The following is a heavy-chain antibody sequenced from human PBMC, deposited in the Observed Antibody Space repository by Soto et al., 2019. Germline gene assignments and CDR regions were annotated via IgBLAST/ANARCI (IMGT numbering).Heavy chain of an antibody. V-gene: IGHV4-34*01. CDR1: GGSFSGYY. CDR3: ARARYGMDV. Sequence: RSLTCAVYGGSFSGYYWSWIRQPPGKGLEWIGEINHSGSTNYNPSLKSRVTISVDTSKNQFSLKLSSVTAADTAVYYCARARYGMDVWGQGTTVTVSS. J-gene: IGHJ6*02. CDR2: INHSGST.